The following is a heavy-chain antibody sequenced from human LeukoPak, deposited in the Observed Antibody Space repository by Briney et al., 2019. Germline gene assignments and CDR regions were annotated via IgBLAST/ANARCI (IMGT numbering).Heavy chain of an antibody. J-gene: IGHJ1*01. CDR2: ITTNGGRT. D-gene: IGHD3-22*01. CDR1: GFTFASYG. V-gene: IGHV3-23*01. Sequence: GGSLRLSCAASGFTFASYGMSWVRQAPGKGLEWVSFITTNGGRTSYASSVEGRFTISRDNPRNTLYMKMNSLRDEDTAVYYCAIMHGYYDGTGYWVQWGQGTLVTVSS. CDR3: AIMHGYYDGTGYWVQ.